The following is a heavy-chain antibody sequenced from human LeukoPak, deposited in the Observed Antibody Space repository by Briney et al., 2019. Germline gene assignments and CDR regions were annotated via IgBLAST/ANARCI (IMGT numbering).Heavy chain of an antibody. J-gene: IGHJ4*02. D-gene: IGHD3-10*01. Sequence: GGSLRLSCATSGFTFSSYGMHWVRQAPGKGLEWVAVIWYDGSNIHYADSVQGRFTISRDNSKNTLYLQMNSLRAEDTAVYYCAKGYGSGSLSFDYWGQGTLVTVSS. CDR3: AKGYGSGSLSFDY. CDR1: GFTFSSYG. CDR2: IWYDGSNI. V-gene: IGHV3-30*02.